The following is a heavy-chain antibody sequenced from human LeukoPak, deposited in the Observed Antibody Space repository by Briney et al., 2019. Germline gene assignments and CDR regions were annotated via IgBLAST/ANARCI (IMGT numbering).Heavy chain of an antibody. Sequence: PSETLSLTCAGYGGSFSSYFWTWIRQTPGKGLEWIGEINHSGTTNYNPSLKSRVTMSVDTSKDQFSPKLMSVTAADTGVYYCARRRKVVRAGFDYWGQGTRVIVSS. D-gene: IGHD2-21*01. J-gene: IGHJ4*02. V-gene: IGHV4-34*01. CDR2: INHSGTT. CDR3: ARRRKVVRAGFDY. CDR1: GGSFSSYF.